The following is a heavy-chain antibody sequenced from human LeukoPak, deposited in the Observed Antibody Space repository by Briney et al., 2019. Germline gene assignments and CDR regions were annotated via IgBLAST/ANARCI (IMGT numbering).Heavy chain of an antibody. V-gene: IGHV3-21*01. CDR3: ARDTGGAVADASAFDI. Sequence: GGSLRLSCAASGFTFSSYSMNWVRQAPGKRLEWVSSISSSSSYIYYADSVKGRFTISRDNAKNSLYLQMNSLRAEDTAVYYCARDTGGAVADASAFDIWGQGTMVTVSS. J-gene: IGHJ3*02. CDR2: ISSSSSYI. CDR1: GFTFSSYS. D-gene: IGHD6-19*01.